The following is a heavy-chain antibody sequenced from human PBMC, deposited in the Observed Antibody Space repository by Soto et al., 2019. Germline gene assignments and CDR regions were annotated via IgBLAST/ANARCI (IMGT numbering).Heavy chain of an antibody. D-gene: IGHD6-19*01. Sequence: EVQLEETGGGLVQPGGSLRLSCAASGFTVNSNHMSWVRQAPGKGLEWVSLIYSAGRTHYADSVKGRFTFSRDNSENRLCLQMNNLRVADTAVYYCARDYLGIGWPRIGFDVWGLGTMVTVSS. V-gene: IGHV3-66*01. J-gene: IGHJ3*01. CDR2: IYSAGRT. CDR1: GFTVNSNH. CDR3: ARDYLGIGWPRIGFDV.